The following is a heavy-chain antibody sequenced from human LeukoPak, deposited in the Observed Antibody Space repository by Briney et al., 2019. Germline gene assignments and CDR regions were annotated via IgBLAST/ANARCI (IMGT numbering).Heavy chain of an antibody. Sequence: SVKVSCKASGGTFSSYAISWVRQAPGQGLEWMGWIIPIFCTANYAETFQGRVTITTDESTSTAYMELSSLRSEDTAVYYCARELRNDFWSGYSVNWGQGNLVTVSS. D-gene: IGHD3-3*01. CDR3: ARELRNDFWSGYSVN. V-gene: IGHV1-69*05. J-gene: IGHJ4*02. CDR1: GGTFSSYA. CDR2: IIPIFCTA.